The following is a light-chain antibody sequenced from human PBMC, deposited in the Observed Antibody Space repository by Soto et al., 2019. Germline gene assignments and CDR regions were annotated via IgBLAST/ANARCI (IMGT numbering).Light chain of an antibody. CDR2: GAC. Sequence: EIVMTQSPATLSVSPGEGATLSCRASQSISSNLAWYQQKPGQAPKLLIYGACTRATGFPARFSGSGSGTEFTLTISSLQSEDFAVYYCQQYNDWPFTFGGGTKVEIK. CDR3: QQYNDWPFT. V-gene: IGKV3-15*01. CDR1: QSISSN. J-gene: IGKJ4*01.